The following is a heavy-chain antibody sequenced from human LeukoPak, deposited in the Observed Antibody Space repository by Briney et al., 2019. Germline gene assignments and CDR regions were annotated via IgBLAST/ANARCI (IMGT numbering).Heavy chain of an antibody. Sequence: GGSLRLSCAASGFTFSSYWMSWVRQAPGKGLEWVANIKQDGSEKYYMDSVKGRFTISRDNAKNSLYPQMNSLRAEDTAVYYCARDIVVVTAILDYWGQGTLVTVSS. V-gene: IGHV3-7*01. D-gene: IGHD2-21*02. CDR2: IKQDGSEK. CDR1: GFTFSSYW. CDR3: ARDIVVVTAILDY. J-gene: IGHJ4*02.